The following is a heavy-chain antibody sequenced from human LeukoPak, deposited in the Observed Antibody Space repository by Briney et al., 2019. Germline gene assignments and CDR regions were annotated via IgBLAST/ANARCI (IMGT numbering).Heavy chain of an antibody. CDR3: VRDGSGWDY. D-gene: IGHD3-10*01. Sequence: GGSLRLSCAASGFTFSSYWMSWVRQAPGKGLEWVANIQQEGSEKYYVDSVKGRFTISRDDAKNLLYLQMNSLRAEDTAMYYCVRDGSGWDYWGQGILVTVSS. V-gene: IGHV3-7*05. J-gene: IGHJ4*02. CDR1: GFTFSSYW. CDR2: IQQEGSEK.